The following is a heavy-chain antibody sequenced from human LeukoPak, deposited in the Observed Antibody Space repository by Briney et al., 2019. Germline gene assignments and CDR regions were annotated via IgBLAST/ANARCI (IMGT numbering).Heavy chain of an antibody. V-gene: IGHV3-48*03. CDR1: GFTFSRYD. CDR3: ARAVRTYYDSSGPLFDY. CDR2: IGSSGTTI. D-gene: IGHD3-22*01. Sequence: PGGSLRLSCAASGFTFSRYDMNWVRQAPGKGLEWVSYIGSSGTTIYYADSVKGRFTISRDNAKNSLYLQMNSLRAEDTAVYYCARAVRTYYDSSGPLFDYWGQGTLVTVSS. J-gene: IGHJ4*02.